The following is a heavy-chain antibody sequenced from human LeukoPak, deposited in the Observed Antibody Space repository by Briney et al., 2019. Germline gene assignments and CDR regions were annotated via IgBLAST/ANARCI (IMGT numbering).Heavy chain of an antibody. J-gene: IGHJ4*02. CDR1: GFTFSNYN. V-gene: IGHV3-48*02. D-gene: IGHD4-23*01. CDR2: ISASSTTK. Sequence: GGSLRLSCAASGFTFSNYNVNWVRQAPGKGLEWVSYISASSTTKYYADSVKGRFTTSRDNAKNSVYLQMNNLRDEDTAVYYCARDYGGHGEYFDYWGQGTLVTVSS. CDR3: ARDYGGHGEYFDY.